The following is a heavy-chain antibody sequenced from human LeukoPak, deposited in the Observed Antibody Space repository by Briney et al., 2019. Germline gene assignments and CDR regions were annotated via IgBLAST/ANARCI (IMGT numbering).Heavy chain of an antibody. D-gene: IGHD6-13*01. J-gene: IGHJ6*04. CDR3: AREESSSFDV. V-gene: IGHV4-59*01. CDR2: FYYSGST. CDR1: GGSISSYY. Sequence: PSETLSLTCTVSGGSISSYYWSWIRQPPGKGLEWIGSFYYSGSTNYNPSLKTRVIISVDTSKNQFSLKLSSVTAADTAVYYCAREESSSFDVWGKGTTVTVSS.